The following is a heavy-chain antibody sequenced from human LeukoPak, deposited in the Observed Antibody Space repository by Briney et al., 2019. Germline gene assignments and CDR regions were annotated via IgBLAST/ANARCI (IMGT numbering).Heavy chain of an antibody. V-gene: IGHV4-59*08. Sequence: SETLSLTCTVSGGSISTYYWSWIRQPPGKGLEWIGYIYYSGSTNYNPSLKSRVTISVDTSKNQFSLRLSSVTAADTAVYYCVATDDMIRGNTGFDYWGQGTLVTVSS. J-gene: IGHJ4*02. D-gene: IGHD3-10*01. CDR3: VATDDMIRGNTGFDY. CDR1: GGSISTYY. CDR2: IYYSGST.